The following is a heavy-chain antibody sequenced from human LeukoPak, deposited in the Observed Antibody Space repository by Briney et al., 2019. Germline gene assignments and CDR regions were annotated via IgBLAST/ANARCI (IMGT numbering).Heavy chain of an antibody. CDR3: AGGVPRYNWNRNWFDP. CDR2: INPNSGGT. D-gene: IGHD1-20*01. J-gene: IGHJ5*02. Sequence: ASVKVSCKASEYTFTGYYMHWVRQAPGQGLEWMGWINPNSGGTNYAQKFQGRVTMTRDTSISTAYMELSRLRSDDTAVYYCAGGVPRYNWNRNWFDPWGQGTLVTVSS. V-gene: IGHV1-2*02. CDR1: EYTFTGYY.